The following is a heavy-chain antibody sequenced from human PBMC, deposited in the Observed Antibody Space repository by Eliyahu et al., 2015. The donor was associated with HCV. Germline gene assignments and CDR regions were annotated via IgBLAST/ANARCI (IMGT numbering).Heavy chain of an antibody. Sequence: QVQLQESGPGLVKPSETLSLTCTVSGGXISSYYWSWIRQPAGKGLEWIGRIYTSGSTNYNPSLKSRVTISVDTSKNQFSLKLSSVTAADTAVYYCARDRYDFWSGRVDAFDIWGQGTMVTVSS. J-gene: IGHJ3*02. CDR3: ARDRYDFWSGRVDAFDI. D-gene: IGHD3-3*01. CDR2: IYTSGST. V-gene: IGHV4-4*07. CDR1: GGXISSYY.